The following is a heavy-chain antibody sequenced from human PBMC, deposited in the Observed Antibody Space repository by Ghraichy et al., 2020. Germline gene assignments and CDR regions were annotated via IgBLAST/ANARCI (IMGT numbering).Heavy chain of an antibody. J-gene: IGHJ5*02. CDR1: GFTVSSNY. V-gene: IGHV3-66*01. D-gene: IGHD6-13*01. Sequence: GESLNISCAASGFTVSSNYMSWVRQAPGKGLEWVSVIYSGGSTYYADSVKGRFTISRDNSKNTLYLQMNSLRAEDTAVYYCARERQYSSSPVDPWGQGTLVTVSS. CDR2: IYSGGST. CDR3: ARERQYSSSPVDP.